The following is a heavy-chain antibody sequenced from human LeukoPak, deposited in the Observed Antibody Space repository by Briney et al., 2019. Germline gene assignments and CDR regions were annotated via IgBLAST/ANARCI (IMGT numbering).Heavy chain of an antibody. D-gene: IGHD2-15*01. CDR1: GFTFSTYA. J-gene: IGHJ4*02. V-gene: IGHV3-23*01. CDR3: AKAPVGHCSGAFCYHFDS. Sequence: GGSLRLSCAASGFTFSTYAMSWARQTPGKGLEWVAAISGSNPGTYHANSVKGRFTISRDNSKNTLHLQMSGLRAEDTARYYCAKAPVGHCSGAFCYHFDSWGQGTLVTVSS. CDR2: ISGSNPGT.